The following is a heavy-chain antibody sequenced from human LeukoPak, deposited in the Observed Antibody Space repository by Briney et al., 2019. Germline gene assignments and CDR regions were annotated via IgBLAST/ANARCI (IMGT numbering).Heavy chain of an antibody. Sequence: GASVKVSCKASGYTFTSYYMHWVRQAPGQGLEWMGIINPSGGSTSYAQKFQGRVTITADKSTSTAYMELSRLRSDDTAVYYCARDTPDSSSWFDYWGQGTLVTVSS. J-gene: IGHJ4*02. D-gene: IGHD6-13*01. CDR3: ARDTPDSSSWFDY. V-gene: IGHV1-46*01. CDR1: GYTFTSYY. CDR2: INPSGGST.